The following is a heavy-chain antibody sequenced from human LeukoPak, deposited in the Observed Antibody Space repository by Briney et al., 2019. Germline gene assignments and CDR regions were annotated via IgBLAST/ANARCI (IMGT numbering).Heavy chain of an antibody. J-gene: IGHJ4*02. CDR1: GYTFTSYG. CDR2: ISYDGSNK. D-gene: IGHD2-2*01. V-gene: IGHV3-30-3*01. Sequence: SCKASGYTFTSYGISWVRQAPGKGLEWVAVISYDGSNKYYADSVKGRFTISRDNSKNTLYLQMNSLRAEDTAVYYCARDLDSIVVVPAAPFGYWGQGTLVTVSS. CDR3: ARDLDSIVVVPAAPFGY.